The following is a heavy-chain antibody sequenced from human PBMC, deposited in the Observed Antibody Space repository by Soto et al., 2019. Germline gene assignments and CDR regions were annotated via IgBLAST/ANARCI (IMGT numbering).Heavy chain of an antibody. CDR3: ARERCSSSCYVCFDF. CDR2: IKQDGSDQ. J-gene: IGHJ3*01. Sequence: EGHLVESWGGLVQPGGSLRLSCAASGFTFSNFWMSWVRQAPGKGLEWVANIKQDGSDQNHVDSVRGRLTISRDNAKNSLYLQRNSLRAEDTAVYYCARERCSSSCYVCFDFSGQGTMVTVSS. D-gene: IGHD6-13*01. CDR1: GFTFSNFW. V-gene: IGHV3-7*01.